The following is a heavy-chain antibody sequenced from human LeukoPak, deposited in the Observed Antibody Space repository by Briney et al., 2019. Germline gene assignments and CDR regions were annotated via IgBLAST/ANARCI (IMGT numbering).Heavy chain of an antibody. CDR1: GGSFSGYY. V-gene: IGHV4-34*01. Sequence: SETLSLTCAVYGGSFSGYYWSWIRQPPGKGLEWIGEVNHSGSTNYNPSLKSRVTISVDTSKNQFSLKLSSVTAADTAAYYCARGHGTRYGDYARYFDLWGRGTLVTVSS. D-gene: IGHD4-17*01. CDR3: ARGHGTRYGDYARYFDL. J-gene: IGHJ2*01. CDR2: VNHSGST.